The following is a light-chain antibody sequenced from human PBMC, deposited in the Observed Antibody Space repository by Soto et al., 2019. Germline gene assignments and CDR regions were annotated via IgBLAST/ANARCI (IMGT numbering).Light chain of an antibody. CDR2: EVR. J-gene: IGLJ1*01. CDR3: SSYTSSSTPYV. V-gene: IGLV2-14*01. CDR1: NSDVGGYNY. Sequence: QSVLTQPASVSGSPGQSITISCTGTNSDVGGYNYVSWYQQLPGKAPKLMIYEVRNRPSGISNRFSGSKSGNTASLTISGLQAEDEADYYCSSYTSSSTPYVFGTGTKVTVL.